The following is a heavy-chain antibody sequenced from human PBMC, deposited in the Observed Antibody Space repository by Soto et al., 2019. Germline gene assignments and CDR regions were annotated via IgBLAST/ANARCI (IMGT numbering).Heavy chain of an antibody. J-gene: IGHJ4*02. CDR3: ARAPQTVAGAGIWY. CDR1: GFTFSNYG. Sequence: GGSLRLSCAASGFTFSNYGMHWVRQAPGKGLEWVAVISDDGVSKYYADSVQGRFTIPRDNSESVVLLQMNSLRPDDTALYFCARAPQTVAGAGIWYWGQGTLVTVSS. CDR2: ISDDGVSK. D-gene: IGHD6-13*01. V-gene: IGHV3-30*03.